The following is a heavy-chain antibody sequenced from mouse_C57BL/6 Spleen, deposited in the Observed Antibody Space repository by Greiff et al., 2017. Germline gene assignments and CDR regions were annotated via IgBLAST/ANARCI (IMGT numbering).Heavy chain of an antibody. CDR2: IYPGSGNT. CDR3: ARWRLEPHFDY. CDR1: GYTFTDYY. Sequence: QVQLKESGAELVRPGASVKLSCKASGYTFTDYYINWVKQRPGQGLEWIARIYPGSGNTYYNEKFKGKATLTAEKSSSTAYMQLSSLTSEDSAVYFCARWRLEPHFDYWGQGTTLTVSS. J-gene: IGHJ2*01. V-gene: IGHV1-76*01. D-gene: IGHD3-2*02.